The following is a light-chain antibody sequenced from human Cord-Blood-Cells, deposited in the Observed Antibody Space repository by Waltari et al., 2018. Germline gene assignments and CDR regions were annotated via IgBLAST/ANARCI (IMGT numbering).Light chain of an antibody. J-gene: IGLJ1*01. CDR1: SSDVGGYNY. CDR2: EVS. CDR3: SSYTSSSTL. V-gene: IGLV2-14*01. Sequence: QSALTQPASVSGSPGQSITIPCTGTSSDVGGYNYVSWYQQHPGKAPKLMIYEVSNRPSGLSNRFSGSKSGNTASRTISGLQAEDEADYYCSSYTSSSTLFGTGTKVTVL.